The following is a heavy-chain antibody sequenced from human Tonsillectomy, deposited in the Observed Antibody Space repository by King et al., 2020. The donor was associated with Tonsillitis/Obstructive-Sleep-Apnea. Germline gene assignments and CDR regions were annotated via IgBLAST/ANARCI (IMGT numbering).Heavy chain of an antibody. CDR3: ATGRYSGHDY. J-gene: IGHJ4*02. V-gene: IGHV3-74*01. D-gene: IGHD5-12*01. Sequence: VQLVESGGGLVQPGGSLRLSCAASGFTFSSYWMHWVRQAPGKGLVWVSRINSDGSSTSYAESVKGRFTSSRDNAKNTLYLQMNSLRAEDTAVYYCATGRYSGHDYWGQGTLVTVTS. CDR2: INSDGSST. CDR1: GFTFSSYW.